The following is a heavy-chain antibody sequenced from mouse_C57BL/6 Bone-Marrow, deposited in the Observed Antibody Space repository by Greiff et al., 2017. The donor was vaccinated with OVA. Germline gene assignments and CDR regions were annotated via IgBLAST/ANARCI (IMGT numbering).Heavy chain of an antibody. CDR2: ISYDGSN. Sequence: EVHLVESGPGLVKPSQSLSLTCSVTGYSITSGYYWNWIRQFPGNKLEWMGYISYDGSNNYNPSLKNRISITRDTSKNQFFLKLNSVTTEDTATYYCARDLFLAWFAYWGQGTLVTVSA. CDR3: ARDLFLAWFAY. D-gene: IGHD6-2*01. V-gene: IGHV3-6*01. CDR1: GYSITSGYY. J-gene: IGHJ3*01.